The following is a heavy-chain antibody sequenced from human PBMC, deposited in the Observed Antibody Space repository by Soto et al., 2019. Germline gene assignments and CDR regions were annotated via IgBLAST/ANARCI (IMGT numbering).Heavy chain of an antibody. CDR1: GYTFTSYG. CDR2: ISAYNGNT. J-gene: IGHJ3*02. D-gene: IGHD1-20*01. V-gene: IGHV1-18*04. CDR3: ARAHSPGQYNWNAQDAFDI. Sequence: ASVKVSCKASGYTFTSYGISWVRQAPGQGLEWMGWISAYNGNTNYAQKLQGRVTMTTDTSTSTAYMELRSVRSDDTAVYYCARAHSPGQYNWNAQDAFDICGQGTMVTASS.